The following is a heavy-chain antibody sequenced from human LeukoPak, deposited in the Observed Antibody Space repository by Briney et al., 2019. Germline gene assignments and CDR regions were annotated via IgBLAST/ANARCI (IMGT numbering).Heavy chain of an antibody. D-gene: IGHD6-13*01. J-gene: IGHJ4*01. Sequence: GGSLRLSCAVSGLTVTNDYMNWVRQAPGKGLEWVSIIYSGGSTYYADSVKGRFTISRDSSNNTLFLQMSNLRADDSGLYYCATDVSSSPLGFWGHGALVTASS. CDR1: GLTVTNDY. V-gene: IGHV3-66*01. CDR2: IYSGGST. CDR3: ATDVSSSPLGF.